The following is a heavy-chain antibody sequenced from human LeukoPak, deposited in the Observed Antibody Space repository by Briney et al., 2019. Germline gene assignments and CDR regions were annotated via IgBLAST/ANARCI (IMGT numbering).Heavy chain of an antibody. J-gene: IGHJ4*02. Sequence: GGSLRLSRTVSGFTVSSDSMSWVRQAPGKGLEWVSSISGSDGTTYYADSVKGRFTISRDNSKYTLSLQMNSLRTEDTAVYYCAKVDNWKYGHHDFWGQGTLATVSS. V-gene: IGHV3-23*01. D-gene: IGHD1-1*01. CDR1: GFTVSSDS. CDR2: ISGSDGTT. CDR3: AKVDNWKYGHHDF.